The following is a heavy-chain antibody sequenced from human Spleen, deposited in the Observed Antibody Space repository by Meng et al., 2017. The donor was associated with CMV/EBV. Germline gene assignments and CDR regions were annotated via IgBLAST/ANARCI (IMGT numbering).Heavy chain of an antibody. Sequence: GESLKISCAASGFTFSDYYMSWIRQAPGKGLEWVSRINSDGSSTSYADSVKGRFTISRDNAKNTLYLQMNSLRAEDTAFYYCAKDSNYGNAFDIWGQGTMVTVSS. V-gene: IGHV3-74*01. D-gene: IGHD4-11*01. CDR2: INSDGSST. CDR1: GFTFSDYY. J-gene: IGHJ3*02. CDR3: AKDSNYGNAFDI.